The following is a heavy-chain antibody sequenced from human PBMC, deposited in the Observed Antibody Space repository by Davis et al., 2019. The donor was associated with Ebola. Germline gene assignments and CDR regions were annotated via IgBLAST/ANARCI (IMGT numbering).Heavy chain of an antibody. CDR1: GFTSSSYG. J-gene: IGHJ5*02. Sequence: GGSLRLSCAASGFTSSSYGMHWVRQAPGKGLEWVAFIRYDGSNKYYADSVKGRFTISRDNSKNTLYLQMNSLRAEDTAVYYCAKGAKYSSGWNHWFDPWGQGTLVTVSS. CDR3: AKGAKYSSGWNHWFDP. D-gene: IGHD6-19*01. V-gene: IGHV3-30*02. CDR2: IRYDGSNK.